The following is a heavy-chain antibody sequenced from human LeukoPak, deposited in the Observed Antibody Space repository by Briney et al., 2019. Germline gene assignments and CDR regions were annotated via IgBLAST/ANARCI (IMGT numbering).Heavy chain of an antibody. D-gene: IGHD3-10*01. Sequence: PSQTLSLTCTVSGGSISSGGYYWSWILEHPGKGLEGIWYIYYSGSTYYNPSLKSRVTRSVDTSKNQFSLTLSSVTAPDTAVYYCANYGSGSYRFDPWGQGTLVTVSS. CDR3: ANYGSGSYRFDP. CDR2: IYYSGST. V-gene: IGHV4-31*03. CDR1: GGSISSGGYY. J-gene: IGHJ5*02.